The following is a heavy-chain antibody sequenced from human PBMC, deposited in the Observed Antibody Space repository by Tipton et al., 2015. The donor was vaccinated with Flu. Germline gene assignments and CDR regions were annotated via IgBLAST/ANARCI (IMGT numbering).Heavy chain of an antibody. J-gene: IGHJ6*02. CDR3: ARDPVDVSTAYYYDYYYGMDV. V-gene: IGHV4-61*02. Sequence: LRLSCTVSGESIASSSYLWNWIRQPAGKGLEWIGRIYINGGTKYNPSLKGRVTISLDAAKNQFYLELTSVTAADTAVYYCARDPVDVSTAYYYDYYYGMDVWGQGNAVTVSS. CDR2: IYINGGT. CDR1: GESIASSSYL. D-gene: IGHD3-22*01.